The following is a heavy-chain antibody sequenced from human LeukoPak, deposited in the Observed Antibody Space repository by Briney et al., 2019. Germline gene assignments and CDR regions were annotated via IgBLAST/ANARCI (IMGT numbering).Heavy chain of an antibody. J-gene: IGHJ4*02. CDR1: GFTFSSYA. CDR2: ISGSGGST. Sequence: GGSLRLSCAASGFTFSSYALSWVRQAPGKGLEWVSAISGSGGSTYYADSVKGRFTISRDNSKNTLYLQMNSLRAEYTAVYYCAKDTYSGSYLVPFDHWGQGTLVTVSS. CDR3: AKDTYSGSYLVPFDH. V-gene: IGHV3-23*01. D-gene: IGHD1-26*01.